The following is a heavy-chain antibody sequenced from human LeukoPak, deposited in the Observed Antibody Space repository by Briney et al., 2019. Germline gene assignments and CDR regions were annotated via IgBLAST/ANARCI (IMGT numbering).Heavy chain of an antibody. J-gene: IGHJ4*02. Sequence: HPGGSLRLSCAASGFTFSSYAMSWVRQAPGKGLEWVSAISGSGGSTYYADPVKGRFTISRDNSKNTLYLQMNSLRAEDTAVYYCAKPFTIIAAAGSRGEDYWGQGTLVTVSS. CDR2: ISGSGGST. V-gene: IGHV3-23*01. CDR1: GFTFSSYA. D-gene: IGHD6-13*01. CDR3: AKPFTIIAAAGSRGEDY.